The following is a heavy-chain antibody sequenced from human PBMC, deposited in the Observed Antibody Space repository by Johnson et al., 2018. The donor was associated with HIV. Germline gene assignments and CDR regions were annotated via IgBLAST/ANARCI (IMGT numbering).Heavy chain of an antibody. Sequence: VQVLESGGGLVQPGGSLRLSCAASGFTVSSNYMTWVRQAPGNGLEWVANIKQDGSEKYYVDSVKGRFTISRDNAKNSLYLQMNSLRAEDTAVYYCASSIRNDAFDIWGQGTMVTVSS. CDR1: GFTVSSNY. CDR3: ASSIRNDAFDI. V-gene: IGHV3-7*01. CDR2: IKQDGSEK. J-gene: IGHJ3*02.